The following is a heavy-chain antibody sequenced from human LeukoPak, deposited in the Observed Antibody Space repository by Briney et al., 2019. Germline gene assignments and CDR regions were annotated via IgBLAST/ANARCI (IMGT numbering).Heavy chain of an antibody. CDR3: AREGDFDY. CDR2: ISSSSSYI. Sequence: GGSLRLSCAASGFIFSNHAMNWVRQAPGKGLEWVSSISSSSSYIYYADSVKGRFTISRDNAKNSLYLQMNSLRAEDTAVYYCAREGDFDYWGQGTLVTVSS. V-gene: IGHV3-21*01. CDR1: GFIFSNHA. J-gene: IGHJ4*02.